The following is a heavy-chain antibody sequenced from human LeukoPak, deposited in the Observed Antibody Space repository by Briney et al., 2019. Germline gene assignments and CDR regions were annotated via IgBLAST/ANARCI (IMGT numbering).Heavy chain of an antibody. D-gene: IGHD2-15*01. CDR3: ARERHIDVVVVAARGWFDP. V-gene: IGHV4-39*07. J-gene: IGHJ5*02. CDR1: GGSISSGDYY. Sequence: SETLSLTCTVSGGSISSGDYYWGWIRQPPGKGLEWIGSIYYSGSTYYNPSLKSRVTISVDTSKNQFSLKLSSVTAADTAVYYCARERHIDVVVVAARGWFDPWGQGTLVTISS. CDR2: IYYSGST.